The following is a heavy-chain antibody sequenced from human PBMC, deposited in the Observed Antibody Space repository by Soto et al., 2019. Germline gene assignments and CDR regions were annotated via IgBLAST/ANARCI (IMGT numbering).Heavy chain of an antibody. CDR1: GYTFTSYG. D-gene: IGHD3-22*01. CDR3: ARAFAHYYDSSGYYDY. V-gene: IGHV1-18*01. J-gene: IGHJ4*02. CDR2: ISAYNGNT. Sequence: ASVKVSCKASGYTFTSYGISWVRQAPGQGLEWMGWISAYNGNTNYAQKLQGRVTMTTDTSTSTAYMELRSLRSDDTAVYYCARAFAHYYDSSGYYDYWGQGTLVTVSS.